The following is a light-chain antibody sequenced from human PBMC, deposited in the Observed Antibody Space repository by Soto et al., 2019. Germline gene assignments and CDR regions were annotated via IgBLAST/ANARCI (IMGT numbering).Light chain of an antibody. V-gene: IGKV3-15*01. CDR2: GAS. CDR3: QHYGSSPTT. CDR1: QSVSSN. Sequence: EIVMTQSPATLSVSPGERATLSCRASQSVSSNLAWYQQKPGQAPRLLIYGASTRATGIPARFSGSGSGTEFTLTISSLQSEDFAVYYCQHYGSSPTTFGQGTKVDIK. J-gene: IGKJ1*01.